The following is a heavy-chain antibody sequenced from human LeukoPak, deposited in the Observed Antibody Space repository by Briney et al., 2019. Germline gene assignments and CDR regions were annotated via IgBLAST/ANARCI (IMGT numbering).Heavy chain of an antibody. CDR2: INGSGGSVSDGGA. Sequence: GGSLRLSCAASGFTFKNYAMSWVRQAPGKGLEWVAAINGSGGSVSDGGAFYADSVLGRFTISRDNSKNTLFLQMNSLRVEDTAVYYCARDLYYYDSTPYDYWGQGTLVTVSS. CDR1: GFTFKNYA. J-gene: IGHJ4*02. CDR3: ARDLYYYDSTPYDY. D-gene: IGHD3-22*01. V-gene: IGHV3-23*01.